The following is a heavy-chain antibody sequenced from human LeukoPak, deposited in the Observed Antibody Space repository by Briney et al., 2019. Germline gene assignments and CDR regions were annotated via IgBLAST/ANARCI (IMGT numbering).Heavy chain of an antibody. CDR3: ARRRGNTSGFQGYYFDY. D-gene: IGHD6-19*01. CDR1: GASVSSGDYY. Sequence: SETLSLTCAVSGASVSSGDYYWSWIRQLPGKGLEWIGYIYYSGSTYYNPSLKSRLTISVDTSKNQFSLKLSSVTAADTAVYYCARRRGNTSGFQGYYFDYWGQGTLVTVSS. V-gene: IGHV4-31*11. J-gene: IGHJ4*02. CDR2: IYYSGST.